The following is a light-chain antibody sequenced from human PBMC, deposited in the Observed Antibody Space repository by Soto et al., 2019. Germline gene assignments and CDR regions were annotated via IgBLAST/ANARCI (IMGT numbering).Light chain of an antibody. Sequence: DIQLTQSPSFLSASVGDRVTITCRASQGISSYLAWYQQKPGKAPKLLIYAASTLQSGVPSRFSGSGSGAEFTLTISSLQPADFATDYCQQLNSYPHTFGQGTKLEIK. CDR3: QQLNSYPHT. CDR1: QGISSY. V-gene: IGKV1-9*01. CDR2: AAS. J-gene: IGKJ2*01.